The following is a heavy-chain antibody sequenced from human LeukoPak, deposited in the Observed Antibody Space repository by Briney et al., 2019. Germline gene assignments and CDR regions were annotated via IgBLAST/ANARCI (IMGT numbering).Heavy chain of an antibody. CDR1: GGSISSYY. D-gene: IGHD1-1*01. J-gene: IGHJ4*01. CDR2: IYYSGST. CDR3: ARHMGLGYTYFYPYFDY. Sequence: PSETLPLTCTVSGGSISSYYWSWIRQPPGKGLEWIGYIYYSGSTNYNPSLKSRVTISVDTSKNQFSLKLSSVTAADTAVYYCARHMGLGYTYFYPYFDYWGQGTLVTVSS. V-gene: IGHV4-59*08.